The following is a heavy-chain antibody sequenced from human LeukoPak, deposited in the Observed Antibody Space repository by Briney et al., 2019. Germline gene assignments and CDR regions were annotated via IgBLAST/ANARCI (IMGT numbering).Heavy chain of an antibody. Sequence: GGSLRLSCAASGFTFSSYAMHWVRQAPGKGLEWVAVISYDGSNKYYADSVKGRFTISRDNSKNTLYLQMNSLRAEDTAVYYCASQTYYYDSSGYLGPLDYWGQGTLVTVSS. CDR1: GFTFSSYA. CDR2: ISYDGSNK. CDR3: ASQTYYYDSSGYLGPLDY. D-gene: IGHD3-22*01. J-gene: IGHJ4*02. V-gene: IGHV3-30-3*01.